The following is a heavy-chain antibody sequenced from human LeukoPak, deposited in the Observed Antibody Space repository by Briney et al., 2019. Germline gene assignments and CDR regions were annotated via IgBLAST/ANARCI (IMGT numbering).Heavy chain of an antibody. CDR2: IIPILGIA. J-gene: IGHJ6*02. Sequence: SVKVSCKASGGTFSSYTISWVRQAPGQGLEWMGRIIPILGIANYAQKFQGRVTITADNSTSTAYMELSSLRSEDTAVYYCARVPSGSYYYYYGMDVWGQGTTVSVSS. CDR1: GGTFSSYT. V-gene: IGHV1-69*02. D-gene: IGHD1-26*01. CDR3: ARVPSGSYYYYYGMDV.